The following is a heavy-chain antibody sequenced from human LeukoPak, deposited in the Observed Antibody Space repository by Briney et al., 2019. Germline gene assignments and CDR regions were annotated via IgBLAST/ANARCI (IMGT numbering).Heavy chain of an antibody. D-gene: IGHD6-13*01. J-gene: IGHJ4*02. CDR1: GFTFSTYW. CDR3: AMCTAATGTVY. V-gene: IGHV3-66*01. CDR2: IYNGGRT. Sequence: PGGSLRLSCAASGFTFSTYWMHWVRQAPGKGLEWVSLIYNGGRTYYADSVKGRFTISRDNSKNTLYLQMNSLRAEDTAVYYCAMCTAATGTVYWGQGTLVTVSS.